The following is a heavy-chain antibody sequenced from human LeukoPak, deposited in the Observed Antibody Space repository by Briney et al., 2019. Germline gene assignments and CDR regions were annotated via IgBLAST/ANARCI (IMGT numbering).Heavy chain of an antibody. D-gene: IGHD5-12*01. CDR2: IYTSGST. CDR3: ARDSGYDPTIFDY. V-gene: IGHV4-4*08. Sequence: SETLSLTCAVYGGSFSGYYWSWIRQPPGKGLEWIGRIYTSGSTNYNPSLKSRVTISVDTSKNQFSLKLSSVTAADTAVYYCARDSGYDPTIFDYWGQGTLVTVSS. CDR1: GGSFSGYY. J-gene: IGHJ4*02.